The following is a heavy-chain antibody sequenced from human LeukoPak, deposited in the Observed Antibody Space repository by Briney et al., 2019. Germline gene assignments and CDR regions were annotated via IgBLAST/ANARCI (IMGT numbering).Heavy chain of an antibody. CDR1: GGSISSSSYY. Sequence: SEPLSLTCTVSGGSISSSSYYWGWIRQPPGKGLEWIGSIYYSGSTYYNPSLNSRVTISVDTSKNQFSLTLSSVTAADTAVYFCARALTGTTGYFDCWGQGTLVTVSS. V-gene: IGHV4-39*07. CDR3: ARALTGTTGYFDC. CDR2: IYYSGST. D-gene: IGHD1-20*01. J-gene: IGHJ4*02.